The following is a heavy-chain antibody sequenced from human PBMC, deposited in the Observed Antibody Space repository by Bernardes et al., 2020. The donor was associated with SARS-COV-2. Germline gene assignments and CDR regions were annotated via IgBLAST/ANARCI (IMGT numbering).Heavy chain of an antibody. Sequence: KVSCKASGYTFSGYYIHWVRQAPGQGLEWMGWINPNNGGTNYAQKFQGRVTMTRDTSINTAYMDLSRLTSDDTAVYYCARDQEPRITMIVVAPGIWGQGTMVTVSS. V-gene: IGHV1-2*02. J-gene: IGHJ3*02. CDR3: ARDQEPRITMIVVAPGI. D-gene: IGHD3-22*01. CDR2: INPNNGGT. CDR1: GYTFSGYY.